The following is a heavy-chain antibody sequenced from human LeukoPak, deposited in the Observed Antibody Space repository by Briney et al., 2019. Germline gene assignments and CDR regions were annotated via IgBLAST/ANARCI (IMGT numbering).Heavy chain of an antibody. V-gene: IGHV5-51*01. J-gene: IGHJ4*02. D-gene: IGHD6-19*01. CDR3: ARPYSSGWSGFDY. Sequence: GESLKISCKGSGYSFTSYWIGWVRQMPGKGLEWMGIIYPGDSDTRYSPSFQGQVTISADKSINTAYLQWSSLKASDTATYYCARPYSSGWSGFDYWGQETLVTVSS. CDR1: GYSFTSYW. CDR2: IYPGDSDT.